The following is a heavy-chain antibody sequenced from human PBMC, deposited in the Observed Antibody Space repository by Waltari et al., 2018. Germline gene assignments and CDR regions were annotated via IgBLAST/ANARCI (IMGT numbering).Heavy chain of an antibody. J-gene: IGHJ4*02. Sequence: EVQLVESGGGLVQPGGSLRLSCAASGFPFSNDEIHWVRQAPGKGLGWVSYISSSGGTMFYAESVRGRFTISRDNAKNSLYLQMNTMRAEDTAVYYCARDLPAADIDYWGQGTLVTVSS. CDR1: GFPFSNDE. D-gene: IGHD2-2*01. CDR2: ISSSGGTM. CDR3: ARDLPAADIDY. V-gene: IGHV3-48*03.